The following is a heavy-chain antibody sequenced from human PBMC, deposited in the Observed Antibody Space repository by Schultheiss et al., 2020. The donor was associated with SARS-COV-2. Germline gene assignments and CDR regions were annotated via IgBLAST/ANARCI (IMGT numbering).Heavy chain of an antibody. CDR2: ISSSSSYT. CDR1: GFTFSDYY. CDR3: AKDLGYCSGGSCYPSGVYYYYGRDV. Sequence: GGSLRLSCAASGFTFSDYYMSWIRQAPGKGLEWVSYISSSSSYTNYADSVKGRFTISRDNAKNSLYLQMNSLRAEDTAVYYCAKDLGYCSGGSCYPSGVYYYYGRDVWGQGTTVTVSS. V-gene: IGHV3-11*05. D-gene: IGHD2-15*01. J-gene: IGHJ6*02.